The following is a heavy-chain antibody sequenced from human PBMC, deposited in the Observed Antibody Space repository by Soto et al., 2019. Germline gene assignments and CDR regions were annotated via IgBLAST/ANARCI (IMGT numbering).Heavy chain of an antibody. V-gene: IGHV3-48*02. Sequence: EVQLVESGGGLVQPGGSLRLSCAASGFTFSDYALNWVRQAPGEGLEWISYISSSSSTIYFADSLKGRFTISRDNAKNSLFLQMNSLRDEDTALYYCASNFQYCTNTSFYPLGKFDYWGQGTLVTVSS. J-gene: IGHJ4*02. D-gene: IGHD2-2*01. CDR2: ISSSSSTI. CDR1: GFTFSDYA. CDR3: ASNFQYCTNTSFYPLGKFDY.